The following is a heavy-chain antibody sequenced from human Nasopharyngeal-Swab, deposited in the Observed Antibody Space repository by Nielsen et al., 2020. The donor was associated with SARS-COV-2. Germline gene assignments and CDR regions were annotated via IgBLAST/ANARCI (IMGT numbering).Heavy chain of an antibody. Sequence: RQAPGKGLEWIGRIYDSGRTYYNPSLKIRVTISVDTSKNQFSLNLSSVTSADTAVYYCARVVMVRGVSCYYYMDVWGKGTTVTVSS. J-gene: IGHJ6*03. CDR2: IYDSGRT. V-gene: IGHV4-39*07. CDR3: ARVVMVRGVSCYYYMDV. D-gene: IGHD3-10*01.